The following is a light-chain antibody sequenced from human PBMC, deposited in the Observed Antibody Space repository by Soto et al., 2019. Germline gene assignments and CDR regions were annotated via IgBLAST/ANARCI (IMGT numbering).Light chain of an antibody. CDR2: GAS. CDR1: QSVSSSY. CDR3: QQYGSSPT. J-gene: IGKJ3*01. Sequence: EIVLTQSPGTLSLSPGERATLSCRASQSVSSSYLAWYQQKPGQAPRLLIYGASSRAAGIPDRFSGSGSGTDFPLTISILEPEDFAVYYCQQYGSSPTFGPGTKVDIK. V-gene: IGKV3-20*01.